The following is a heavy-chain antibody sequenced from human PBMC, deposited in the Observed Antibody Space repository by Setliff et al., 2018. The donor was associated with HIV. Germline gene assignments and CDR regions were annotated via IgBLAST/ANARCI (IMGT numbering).Heavy chain of an antibody. CDR3: ARDDCSSISCNGKSGFQH. Sequence: GESLRLSCAASGFTFSSYWMHWVRQAPGKGLVWVSHINSDGSSTTYADSVMGRFTISRDNAKNTLYLQMNSLRAEDTAVYYCARDDCSSISCNGKSGFQHWGQGTLVTVSS. V-gene: IGHV3-74*03. CDR1: GFTFSSYW. D-gene: IGHD2-2*01. J-gene: IGHJ1*01. CDR2: INSDGSST.